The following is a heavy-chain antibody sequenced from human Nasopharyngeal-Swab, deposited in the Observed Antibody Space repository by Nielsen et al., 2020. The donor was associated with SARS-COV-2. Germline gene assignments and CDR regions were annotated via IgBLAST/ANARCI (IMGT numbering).Heavy chain of an antibody. V-gene: IGHV4-59*01. D-gene: IGHD6-13*01. CDR2: IYYSGST. CDR1: GGSISSYY. CDR3: ATLRGSSWYVFDN. Sequence: SETLSLTCTVSGGSISSYYWSWIRPPPGKGLEWIGYIYYSGSTNYNPSLKSRVTISVDTSKNQFSLKLNSVTAADTAVYYCATLRGSSWYVFDNWGQGTLVTVSS. J-gene: IGHJ4*02.